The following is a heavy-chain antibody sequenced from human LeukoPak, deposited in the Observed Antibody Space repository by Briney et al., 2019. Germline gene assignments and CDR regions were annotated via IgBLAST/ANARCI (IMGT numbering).Heavy chain of an antibody. CDR2: IYYSAST. V-gene: IGHV4-30-4*01. CDR1: GGSISSGDYY. J-gene: IGHJ5*02. CDR3: ARALYQSTNWFDP. Sequence: PSQTLSLTCTVSGGSISSGDYYWSWIRQPPGKGLEWIGYIYYSASTYYNPSLKSRVTISVDTSKTQFSLKLSSVTAADTAVYYCARALYQSTNWFDPWGQGTLVTVSS. D-gene: IGHD2-2*01.